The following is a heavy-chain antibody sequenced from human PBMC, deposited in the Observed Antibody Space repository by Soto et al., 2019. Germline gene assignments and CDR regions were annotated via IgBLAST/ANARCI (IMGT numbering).Heavy chain of an antibody. CDR2: ISYDGSNK. CDR3: ARDGEYYGSGSAFDY. D-gene: IGHD3-10*01. Sequence: QVQLVESGGGVVQPGRSLRLSCAASGFTFSSYAMHWVRQAPGKGLEWVAVISYDGSNKYYADSVKGRFTISRDNSKNTLYLQMNSLRAEDTAVYYSARDGEYYGSGSAFDYWGQGTLVTVSS. CDR1: GFTFSSYA. V-gene: IGHV3-30-3*01. J-gene: IGHJ4*02.